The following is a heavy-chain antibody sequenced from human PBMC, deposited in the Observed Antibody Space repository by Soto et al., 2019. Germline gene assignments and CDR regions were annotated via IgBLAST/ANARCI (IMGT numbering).Heavy chain of an antibody. D-gene: IGHD3-22*01. CDR1: GYSISSGYY. CDR2: IYHSGST. J-gene: IGHJ5*02. Sequence: LSPTCAVSGYSISSGYYWGWIRQPPGKGLEWIGSIYHSGSTYYNPSLKSRVTISVDTSKNQFSLKLSSVTAADTAVYYCARYYYDSSGYYYEDNWFDPWGQGTLVTVSS. CDR3: ARYYYDSSGYYYEDNWFDP. V-gene: IGHV4-38-2*01.